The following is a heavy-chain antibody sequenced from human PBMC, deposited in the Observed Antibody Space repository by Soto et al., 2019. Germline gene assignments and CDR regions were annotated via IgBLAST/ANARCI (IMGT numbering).Heavy chain of an antibody. V-gene: IGHV4-34*01. D-gene: IGHD3-16*01. CDR2: INHSGST. CDR3: ARDPREALGAFDI. Sequence: SETLSLTCAVYGVSFIGYYWSWIRQPPGKGLEWIGEINHSGSTNYNPSLKSRVTISVDTSKNQFSLKLSSVTAADTAVYYCARDPREALGAFDIWGQGTMVT. CDR1: GVSFIGYY. J-gene: IGHJ3*02.